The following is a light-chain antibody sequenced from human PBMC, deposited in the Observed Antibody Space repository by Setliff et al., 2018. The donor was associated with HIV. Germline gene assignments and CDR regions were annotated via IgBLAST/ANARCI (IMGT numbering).Light chain of an antibody. J-gene: IGLJ1*01. V-gene: IGLV2-14*03. CDR2: GAR. Sequence: QSVLTQPASVSGSPGQSITISCTGTSSNVGGYNYVSWYQQHPGKTPKLIIYGARNRPSAVSERFSGSKSGNTGALTISGLQAEYEADYYCIAYAITNSLPFGTWTKVTVL. CDR1: SSNVGGYNY. CDR3: IAYAITNSLP.